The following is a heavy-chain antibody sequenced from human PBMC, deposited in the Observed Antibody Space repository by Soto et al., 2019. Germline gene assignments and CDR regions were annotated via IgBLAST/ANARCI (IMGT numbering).Heavy chain of an antibody. V-gene: IGHV3-21*01. CDR1: GFSFSTYS. Sequence: EVQLVESGGGLVKPGGPLRLSCEASGFSFSTYSMHWVRQAPGKGLEWVSSIGRRSDIYYADSVKGRFTISRDNAKNSVSLEMNSLRDEDTAVYYCAREETAWPLAYGLDVWGQGTTVTASS. D-gene: IGHD2-21*02. J-gene: IGHJ6*02. CDR3: AREETAWPLAYGLDV. CDR2: IGRRSDI.